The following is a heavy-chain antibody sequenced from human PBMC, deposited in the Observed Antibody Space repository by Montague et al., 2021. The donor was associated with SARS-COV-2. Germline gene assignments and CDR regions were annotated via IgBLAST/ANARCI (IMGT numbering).Heavy chain of an antibody. V-gene: IGHV4-59*12. CDR3: ARNGVGGYYVVTNRCVDAFDM. D-gene: IGHD3-10*02. CDR1: SGSITCYY. CDR2: IYYSGNT. Sequence: SETLSLTCTVSSGSITCYYWTWIRQSPGKGLEWVGCIYYSGNTNYNPSLQSRVTISVDSSKTQFSLRLTSVTAADTAVYYCARNGVGGYYVVTNRCVDAFDMWGQGTVVTVSS. J-gene: IGHJ3*02.